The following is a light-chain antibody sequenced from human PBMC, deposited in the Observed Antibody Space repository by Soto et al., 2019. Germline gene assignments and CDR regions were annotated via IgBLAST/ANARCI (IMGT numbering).Light chain of an antibody. V-gene: IGLV2-14*03. J-gene: IGLJ1*01. CDR2: DVN. CDR1: SSDVGGYNY. Sequence: QSVLTQPASVSGSPGQSIAISCTGTSSDVGGYNYVSWYQQHPGKAPKVMIYDVNNRPSGVSDRFSGSKSGNTASLTISGLQADDGADYYCSSYTSGSLYVFGTGTKVTVL. CDR3: SSYTSGSLYV.